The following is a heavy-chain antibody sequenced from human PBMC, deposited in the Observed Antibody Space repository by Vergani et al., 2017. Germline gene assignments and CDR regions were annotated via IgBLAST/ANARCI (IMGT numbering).Heavy chain of an antibody. V-gene: IGHV3-23*01. CDR1: GFTFSSYA. CDR2: ISGSGGST. Sequence: EVQLLESGGGLVQPGGSLRLSCAASGFTFSSYAMSWARQAPGKGLEWVSAISGSGGSTYYADSVKGRFTISRDNSKNTLYLQMNSLRAEDTAVYYCAKRGALYYYDSSGYYNILGKVTDWYFDLWGRGTLVTVSS. D-gene: IGHD3-22*01. J-gene: IGHJ2*01. CDR3: AKRGALYYYDSSGYYNILGKVTDWYFDL.